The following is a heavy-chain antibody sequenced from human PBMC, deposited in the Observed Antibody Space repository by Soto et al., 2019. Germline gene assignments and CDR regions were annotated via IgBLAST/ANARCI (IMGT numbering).Heavy chain of an antibody. CDR3: AKSSRLELLTTTY. J-gene: IGHJ4*02. D-gene: IGHD1-7*01. V-gene: IGHV3-30*18. CDR2: ISYDGSNK. Sequence: SGGSLRLSCAASGFTFSSYGMHWVRQAPGKGLEWVAVISYDGSNKYYADSVKGRFTISRDNSKNTLYLQMNSLRAEDTAVYYCAKSSRLELLTTTYWGQGTLVTVSS. CDR1: GFTFSSYG.